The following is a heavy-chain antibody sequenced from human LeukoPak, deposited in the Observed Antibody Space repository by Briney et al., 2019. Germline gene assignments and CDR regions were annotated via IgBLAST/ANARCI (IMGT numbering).Heavy chain of an antibody. CDR1: GYTFTSYG. CDR2: ISGYNGNT. Sequence: ASVKVSCKASGYTFTSYGITWVRQAPGQGLEWMGWISGYNGNTKYAQKFQARVTLTTDTSTSTAYMELWGLRSDDTALYYCARGGYYYYESSGYYLIDNWGQGTLITVSS. V-gene: IGHV1-18*01. D-gene: IGHD3-22*01. J-gene: IGHJ4*02. CDR3: ARGGYYYYESSGYYLIDN.